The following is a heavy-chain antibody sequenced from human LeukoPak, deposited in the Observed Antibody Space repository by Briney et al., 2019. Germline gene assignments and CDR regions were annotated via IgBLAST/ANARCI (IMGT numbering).Heavy chain of an antibody. CDR3: ARVISRYGRDY. V-gene: IGHV4-59*01. Sequence: PSQTLSLTCTVSGGSISSYYWSWIRQPPGKGLEWIGYICYSGSTNYNPSLKSRVTISVDTSKNQFSLKLSSVTAADTAVYYCARVISRYGRDYWGQGTLVTVSS. J-gene: IGHJ4*02. CDR2: ICYSGST. CDR1: GGSISSYY. D-gene: IGHD2-2*01.